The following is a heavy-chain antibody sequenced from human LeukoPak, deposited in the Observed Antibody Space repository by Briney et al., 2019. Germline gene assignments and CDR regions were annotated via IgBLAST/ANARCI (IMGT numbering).Heavy chain of an antibody. CDR1: GDSINRNSYY. CDR3: ARHSIFGVAPFDP. CDR2: IYNGATT. Sequence: SETLSLTCTVSGDSINRNSYYWGWIRHPPGRGLEWLGGIYNGATTFYNPSLKSRVTVSEETSKNQFSLKLTSVTAADTAVYYCARHSIFGVAPFDPWGQGTLVTVSS. J-gene: IGHJ5*02. V-gene: IGHV4-39*01. D-gene: IGHD3-3*01.